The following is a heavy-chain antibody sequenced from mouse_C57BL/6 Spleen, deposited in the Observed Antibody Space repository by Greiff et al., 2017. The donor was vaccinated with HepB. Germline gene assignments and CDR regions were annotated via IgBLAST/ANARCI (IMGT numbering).Heavy chain of an antibody. CDR1: GFTFTDYY. V-gene: IGHV7-3*01. CDR3: AGYTGTWFAY. CDR2: IRNKANGYTT. D-gene: IGHD4-1*01. J-gene: IGHJ3*01. Sequence: EVKLMESGGGLVQPGGSLSLSCAASGFTFTDYYMSWVRQPPGKALEWLGFIRNKANGYTTEYSASVKGRFTISRDNSQTILYLQMNALRAEDSATYYCAGYTGTWFAYWGQGTLVTVSA.